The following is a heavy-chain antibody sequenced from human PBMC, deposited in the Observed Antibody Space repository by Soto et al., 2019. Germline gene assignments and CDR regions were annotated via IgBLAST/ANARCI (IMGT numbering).Heavy chain of an antibody. CDR3: ARDRDPVDIVVVVAATSPPNYYYYGMDV. D-gene: IGHD2-15*01. Sequence: ASVKVSCKASGGTFSSYAISWVRQAPGQGLEWMGGIIPIFGTANYAQKFQGRVTITADESTSTAYMELSSLRSEDTAVYYCARDRDPVDIVVVVAATSPPNYYYYGMDVWGQGTTVTVSS. CDR1: GGTFSSYA. J-gene: IGHJ6*02. CDR2: IIPIFGTA. V-gene: IGHV1-69*13.